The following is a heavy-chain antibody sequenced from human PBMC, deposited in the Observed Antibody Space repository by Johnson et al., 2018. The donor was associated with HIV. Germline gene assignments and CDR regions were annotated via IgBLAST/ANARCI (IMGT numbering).Heavy chain of an antibody. Sequence: QVQLVESGGGVVQPGGSLRLSCAASGFTFSSYGMHWVRQAPGKGLEWVAFIRYDGSNKYYADSVKGRFTISRDNSKNTLCLQMNSLRAEDTAVYYCARGRASWELYDAFEIWGQGTMVIVSS. J-gene: IGHJ3*02. CDR3: ARGRASWELYDAFEI. CDR2: IRYDGSNK. V-gene: IGHV3-30*02. CDR1: GFTFSSYG. D-gene: IGHD1-26*01.